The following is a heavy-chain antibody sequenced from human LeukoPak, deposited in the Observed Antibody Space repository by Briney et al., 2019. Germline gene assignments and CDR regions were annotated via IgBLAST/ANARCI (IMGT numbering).Heavy chain of an antibody. V-gene: IGHV3-74*01. CDR1: GFTFSSFW. CDR2: INSVGSST. Sequence: GGSLRLSCAASGFTFSSFWMHWVRQAPGKGLVWVSRINSVGSSTSYADFVKGRFTISRDNAKNTLYLQMNSLRAEDTAVYYCARERTSGWDAFDCWGQGTLVTVSS. CDR3: ARERTSGWDAFDC. D-gene: IGHD6-19*01. J-gene: IGHJ4*02.